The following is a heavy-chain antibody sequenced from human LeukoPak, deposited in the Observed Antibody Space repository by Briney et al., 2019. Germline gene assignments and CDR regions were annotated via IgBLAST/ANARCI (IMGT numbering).Heavy chain of an antibody. Sequence: GGSLRLSCAASGFAFSHYAIHWVRQAPGKGLEWLSFISYDGRNKYYADSVKGRLSISRDNSENTLSLQISSLGAEDTAIYYCARDLSEKYSIDYWGQGTLVTVSS. CDR3: ARDLSEKYSIDY. CDR1: GFAFSHYA. V-gene: IGHV3-30*15. J-gene: IGHJ4*02. D-gene: IGHD2/OR15-2a*01. CDR2: ISYDGRNK.